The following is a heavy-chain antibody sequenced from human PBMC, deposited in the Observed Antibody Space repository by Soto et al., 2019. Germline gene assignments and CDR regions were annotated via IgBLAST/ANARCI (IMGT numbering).Heavy chain of an antibody. D-gene: IGHD7-27*01. V-gene: IGHV4-30-2*01. J-gene: IGHJ6*02. Sequence: SETLSLTCAVSGGSISRGGYSWSWIRQPPGKGLEWIGYIYHSGSTYYNPSLKSRVTISVDRSKNQFSLKLSSVTAADTAVYYCVSPNMEMGNGYYAVHVWGQAPTVTV. CDR1: GGSISRGGYS. CDR2: IYHSGST. CDR3: VSPNMEMGNGYYAVHV.